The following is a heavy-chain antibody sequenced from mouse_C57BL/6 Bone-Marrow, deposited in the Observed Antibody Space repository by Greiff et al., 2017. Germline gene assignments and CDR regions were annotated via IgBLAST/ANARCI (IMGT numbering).Heavy chain of an antibody. CDR1: GYAFTGYY. CDR3: ARRSGDYGD. Sequence: VQLQQSGPELVKPGASVKISCKASGYAFTGYYMNWVKQSPEKSLEWIGEINPSTGGTTYNQKFKAKATLTVDKSSSTAYMQLKSLTSEDSAVYYCARRSGDYGDWGQGTTLTVSS. J-gene: IGHJ2*01. V-gene: IGHV1-42*01. D-gene: IGHD2-4*01. CDR2: INPSTGGT.